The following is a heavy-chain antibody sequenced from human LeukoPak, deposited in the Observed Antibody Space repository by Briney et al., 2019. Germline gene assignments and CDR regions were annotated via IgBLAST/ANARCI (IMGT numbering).Heavy chain of an antibody. D-gene: IGHD6-13*01. Sequence: SETLSLTCAVSGGSINNYYWSWIRQPPGKGLEWIGYIYDSGSTNYNPSLQSRVTTSLDTSKNQVSLELSSVTAADTAVYYCARRGIAAAGTVFDYWGQGTLVTVSS. V-gene: IGHV4-59*01. J-gene: IGHJ4*02. CDR2: IYDSGST. CDR1: GGSINNYY. CDR3: ARRGIAAAGTVFDY.